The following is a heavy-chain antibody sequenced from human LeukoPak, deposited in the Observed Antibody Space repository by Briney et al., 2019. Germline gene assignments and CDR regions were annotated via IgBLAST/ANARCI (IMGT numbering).Heavy chain of an antibody. CDR2: ISVYNSNT. D-gene: IGHD6-13*01. CDR3: ARITVTTYSSSWFDY. CDR1: GYTFTSLG. J-gene: IGHJ4*02. Sequence: GASVKVSCKASGYTFTSLGISWVRQAPGQGLEWMGWISVYNSNTNYAQKLQGRVTMTTDTSTSTAYMELRSLRSDDTAVYYCARITVTTYSSSWFDYWGQGTLVTVSS. V-gene: IGHV1-18*01.